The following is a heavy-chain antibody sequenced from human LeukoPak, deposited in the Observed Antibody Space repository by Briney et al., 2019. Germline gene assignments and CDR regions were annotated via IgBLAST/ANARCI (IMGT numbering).Heavy chain of an antibody. Sequence: PSETLSLTCAVSGYSISSGYYWGWIRQPPGRGLEWIGSINHSGNTYCNPSLKSRVAISTDTSKNDFPLKVTSVTAADTAVYFCARQDTAMVKGWFDPWGQGTLVTVSS. J-gene: IGHJ5*02. CDR1: GYSISSGYY. CDR3: ARQDTAMVKGWFDP. CDR2: INHSGNT. D-gene: IGHD5-18*01. V-gene: IGHV4-38-2*01.